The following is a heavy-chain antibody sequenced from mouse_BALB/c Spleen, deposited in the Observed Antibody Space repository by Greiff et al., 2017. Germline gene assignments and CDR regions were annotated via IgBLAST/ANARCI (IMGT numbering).Heavy chain of an antibody. V-gene: IGHV5-6-3*01. CDR2: INSNGGST. Sequence: EVKVVESGGGLVQPGGSLKLSCAASGFTFSSYGMSWVRQTPDKRLELVATINSNGGSTYYPDSVKGRFTISRDNAKNTLYLQMSSLKSEDTAMYYCARTETGSWYFDVWGAGTTVTVSS. CDR1: GFTFSSYG. D-gene: IGHD4-1*01. CDR3: ARTETGSWYFDV. J-gene: IGHJ1*01.